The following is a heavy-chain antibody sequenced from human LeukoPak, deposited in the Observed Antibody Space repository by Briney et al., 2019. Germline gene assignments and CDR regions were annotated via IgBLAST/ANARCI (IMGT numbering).Heavy chain of an antibody. CDR3: ARERYFDY. V-gene: IGHV3-23*01. CDR2: IRGGGRST. Sequence: PGGSLRLSCAASGFTFSTCAMRWVRQARGKGLEWVSTIRGGGRSTDYADSVKGHFTISRDNSKNTLYLQMTSLRAEDTAVYYCARERYFDYWGQGTLVTVSS. J-gene: IGHJ4*02. CDR1: GFTFSTCA.